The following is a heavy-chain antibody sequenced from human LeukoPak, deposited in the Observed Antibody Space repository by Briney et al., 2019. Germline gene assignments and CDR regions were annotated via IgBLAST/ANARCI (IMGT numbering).Heavy chain of an antibody. J-gene: IGHJ4*02. Sequence: GGSLRLSCAASGFIFYSYAMHWVRQAPGRGLEYVSAITSNGGTTFYANSVKGRFTITRDNSKNTLYLQMGSLRDEDMAVYYCTRGPGYDYAWGSYRADYWGQGTLVTVSS. D-gene: IGHD3-16*02. V-gene: IGHV3-64*01. CDR1: GFIFYSYA. CDR3: TRGPGYDYAWGSYRADY. CDR2: ITSNGGTT.